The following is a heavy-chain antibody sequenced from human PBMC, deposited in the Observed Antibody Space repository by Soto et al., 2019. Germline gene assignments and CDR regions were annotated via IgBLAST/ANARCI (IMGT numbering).Heavy chain of an antibody. V-gene: IGHV4-59*01. Sequence: PSETLSLTCTVSGASISSYYWSWIRQPPGKGLEWIGYIYNSGTTNYNPSLKSRVTISVDASKSQFSLKLTSVTAADTAVYYCARDRSYHDYWGQGTLVTVS. CDR3: ARDRSYHDY. CDR1: GASISSYY. D-gene: IGHD1-26*01. CDR2: IYNSGTT. J-gene: IGHJ4*02.